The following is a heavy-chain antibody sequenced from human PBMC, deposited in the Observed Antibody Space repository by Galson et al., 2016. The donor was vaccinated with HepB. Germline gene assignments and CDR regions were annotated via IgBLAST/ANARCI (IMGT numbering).Heavy chain of an antibody. J-gene: IGHJ4*02. CDR3: VRDQRVYNSEPGD. CDR1: GYTFTKYG. Sequence: SVKVSCKASGYTFTKYGISWVRQAPGQGLEWMGWVSTSNANKYYAQKYQDRVTMTTDTSTTTAYMELRSLRSDDTAVFYCVRDQRVYNSEPGDWGQGTLVTVSS. CDR2: VSTSNANK. V-gene: IGHV1-18*04. D-gene: IGHD1-20*01.